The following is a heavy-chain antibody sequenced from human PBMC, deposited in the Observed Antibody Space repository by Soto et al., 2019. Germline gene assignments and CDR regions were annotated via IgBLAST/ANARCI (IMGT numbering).Heavy chain of an antibody. CDR2: INAGNGNT. J-gene: IGHJ4*02. CDR1: GYTFTSYA. D-gene: IGHD1-26*01. V-gene: IGHV1-3*01. CDR3: ARGGATPPFFDY. Sequence: QVQLVQSGAEVKKPGASVKVSCKASGYTFTSYAMHWVRQAPGQRLEWMGWINAGNGNTKYSQKFQGRVTITRDTSESTAYMELSSLRSEDTAVYYCARGGATPPFFDYWGQGTLVTVSS.